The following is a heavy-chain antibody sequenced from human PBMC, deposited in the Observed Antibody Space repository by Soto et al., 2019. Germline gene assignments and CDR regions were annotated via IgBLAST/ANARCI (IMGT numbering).Heavy chain of an antibody. J-gene: IGHJ4*02. CDR1: GFTFSSYG. V-gene: IGHV3-33*01. CDR3: ARGGSSWGYFDY. CDR2: IWYDGSNK. Sequence: VGSLRLSCAASGFTFSSYGMHWVRQAPGKGLEWVAVIWYDGSNKYYADSVKGRFTISRDNSKNTLYLQMNSLRAEDTAVYYCARGGSSWGYFDYWGQGTLVTVS. D-gene: IGHD6-13*01.